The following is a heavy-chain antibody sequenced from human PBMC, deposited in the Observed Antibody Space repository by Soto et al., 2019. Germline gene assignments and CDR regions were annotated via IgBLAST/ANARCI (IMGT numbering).Heavy chain of an antibody. D-gene: IGHD6-13*01. CDR1: GYTFTSYG. Sequence: GASVKVCCEACGYTFTSYGISWVRQAPGQGLEWMGWISAYNGNTNYAQKLQGRVTMTTDTSTSTAYMELRSLRSDDTAVYYCARGAAAGTIGSRGWFDPWGQGTLVTVSS. V-gene: IGHV1-18*01. J-gene: IGHJ5*02. CDR3: ARGAAAGTIGSRGWFDP. CDR2: ISAYNGNT.